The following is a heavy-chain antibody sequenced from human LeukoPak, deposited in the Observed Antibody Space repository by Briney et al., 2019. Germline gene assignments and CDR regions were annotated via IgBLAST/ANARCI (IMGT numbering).Heavy chain of an antibody. CDR2: LTWNSGTF. CDR3: ARATASDSSGVHLNWFDT. D-gene: IGHD3-22*01. Sequence: GGSLRLSCVGSGFSFDDFAMHWVRQVPGKGLEWVSGLTWNSGTFGYTDSVKGRFTISRDNAKNSLFLEMSGLRGEDTAFYYCARATASDSSGVHLNWFDTWGQGTRVTVSS. CDR1: GFSFDDFA. V-gene: IGHV3-9*01. J-gene: IGHJ5*02.